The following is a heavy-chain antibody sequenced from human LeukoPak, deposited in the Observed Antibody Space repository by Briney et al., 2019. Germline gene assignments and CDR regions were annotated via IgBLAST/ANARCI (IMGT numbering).Heavy chain of an antibody. D-gene: IGHD3-10*02. V-gene: IGHV4-38-2*01. CDR2: IYHSGST. Sequence: KPSETLSLTCAVSGYSISSGYYWGWIRQPPGKGLEWIGSIYHSGSTYYNPSLKSRVTISVDTSKNQFSLKLSSVTAADTAVYYCARRRTMFGYFAGEFDYWGQGTLVTVSS. CDR1: GYSISSGYY. J-gene: IGHJ4*02. CDR3: ARRRTMFGYFAGEFDY.